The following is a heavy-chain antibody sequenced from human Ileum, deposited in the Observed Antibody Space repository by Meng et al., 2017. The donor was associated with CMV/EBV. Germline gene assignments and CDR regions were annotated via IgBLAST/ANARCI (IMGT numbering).Heavy chain of an antibody. D-gene: IGHD3-10*01. Sequence: QVQLQESGPGLVKPSETLSLTCYVSGGSISNYYWSWIRQPAGKGLEWIAHIYTSGTTNYNPSLKSRVTMSVDTSRNQFSLKLTSVTAADTAVYYCARNYGSGNWNFFHYWGQGTLVTVSP. V-gene: IGHV4-4*07. CDR3: ARNYGSGNWNFFHY. J-gene: IGHJ4*02. CDR1: GGSISNYY. CDR2: IYTSGTT.